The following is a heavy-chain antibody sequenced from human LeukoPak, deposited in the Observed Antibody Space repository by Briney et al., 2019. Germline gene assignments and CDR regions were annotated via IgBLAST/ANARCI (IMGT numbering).Heavy chain of an antibody. D-gene: IGHD2-8*02. Sequence: SETLSLTCIVSGGSISNTNSYWGWIRQPPGKGLEWIGSIHYGGSTYYNPSLKSQVTISVDTSRNQFSLKVRSVTASDTAAYSCARQVCQRRRGYCTGGNCRGIFDFWGQGSLVTVSS. J-gene: IGHJ4*02. CDR1: GGSISNTNSY. V-gene: IGHV4-39*01. CDR3: ARQVCQRRRGYCTGGNCRGIFDF. CDR2: IHYGGST.